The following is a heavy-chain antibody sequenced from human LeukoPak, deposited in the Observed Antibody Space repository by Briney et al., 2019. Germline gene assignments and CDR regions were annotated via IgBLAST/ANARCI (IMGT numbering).Heavy chain of an antibody. J-gene: IGHJ6*02. V-gene: IGHV3-9*01. D-gene: IGHD3-10*01. CDR2: ISWNSGSI. CDR1: GFTFDDYA. Sequence: HPGGSLRLSCAASGFTFDDYAMHWVRQAPGKGLEWVSGISWNSGSIGYADPVKGRFTISRDNAKDSLYLQMNSLRAEDTALYYCAKDTMVRGGNYYYGMDVWGQGTTVTVSS. CDR3: AKDTMVRGGNYYYGMDV.